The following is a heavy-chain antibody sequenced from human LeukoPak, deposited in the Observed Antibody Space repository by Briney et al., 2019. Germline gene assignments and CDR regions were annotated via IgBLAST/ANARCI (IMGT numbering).Heavy chain of an antibody. Sequence: GGSLRISCAASGFTLSSYAMLWARQVPGKGLEWVAVISYDGSNKYYADSVKGRFTISRDNSKNTLYLQMNSLRAEDTAVYYSSSGYPFDYWGQGTLVTVSS. CDR2: ISYDGSNK. V-gene: IGHV3-30*04. D-gene: IGHD3-22*01. J-gene: IGHJ4*02. CDR1: GFTLSSYA. CDR3: SSGYPFDY.